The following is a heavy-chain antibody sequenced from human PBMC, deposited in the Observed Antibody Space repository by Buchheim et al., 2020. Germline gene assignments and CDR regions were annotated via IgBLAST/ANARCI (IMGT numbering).Heavy chain of an antibody. V-gene: IGHV4-59*01. CDR2: IFYSGIT. CDR3: AKGPDVLNYYNVLGP. D-gene: IGHD3-10*01. J-gene: IGHJ5*02. CDR1: GGSISGYY. Sequence: QVQLRESGPGLVKPSETLSLTCTVSGGSISGYYWSWIRQSPGKGLEWIGYIFYSGITDYNPSLSSRVTISVDTSKNQFSLRLTSVTAADTAVYYCAKGPDVLNYYNVLGPWGQGTLGTVSS.